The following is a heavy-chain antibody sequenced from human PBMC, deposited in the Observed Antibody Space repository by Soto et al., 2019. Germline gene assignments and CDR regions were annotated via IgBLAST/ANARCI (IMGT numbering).Heavy chain of an antibody. CDR3: AGHADTTGTTVFKF. J-gene: IGHJ4*02. V-gene: IGHV4-39*01. CDR1: GGSISSTYY. Sequence: SETLSLTCTGSGGSISSTYYWSWIRRPPGKGLEWIARIYYSGRTYYNPSLKSRVTISMDTSKDQFSLKLDSMTAADTAVYFCAGHADTTGTTVFKFWGQGTLVSVS. D-gene: IGHD4-17*01. CDR2: IYYSGRT.